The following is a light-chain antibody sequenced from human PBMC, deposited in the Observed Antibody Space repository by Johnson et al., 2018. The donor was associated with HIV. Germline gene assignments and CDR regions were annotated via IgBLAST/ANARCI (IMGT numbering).Light chain of an antibody. CDR3: GTWDNSLSTGGG. V-gene: IGLV1-51*01. Sequence: QSVLTQPPSVSAAPGQKVTISCSGSSSNIGNNYVSWYQQLPGTAPKLLIYDNNKRPSGIPDRFSGSKSGTSATLGITGLQTGDEADYYCGTWDNSLSTGGGFGTGTKVTFL. CDR1: SSNIGNNY. J-gene: IGLJ1*01. CDR2: DNN.